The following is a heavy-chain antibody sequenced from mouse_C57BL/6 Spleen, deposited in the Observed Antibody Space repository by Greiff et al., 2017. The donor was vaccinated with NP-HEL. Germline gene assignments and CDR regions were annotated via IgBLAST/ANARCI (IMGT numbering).Heavy chain of an antibody. V-gene: IGHV3-6*01. CDR1: GYSITSGYY. J-gene: IGHJ4*01. Sequence: DVKLQESGPGLVKPSQSLSLTCSVTGYSITSGYYWNWIRQFPGNKLEWMGYISYDGSNNYNPSLKTRISITRDTTKNQFFLKLNSGTTEDTATYYCARDGGRYYGSVAMDYWGQGTSVTVSS. CDR2: ISYDGSN. D-gene: IGHD1-1*01. CDR3: ARDGGRYYGSVAMDY.